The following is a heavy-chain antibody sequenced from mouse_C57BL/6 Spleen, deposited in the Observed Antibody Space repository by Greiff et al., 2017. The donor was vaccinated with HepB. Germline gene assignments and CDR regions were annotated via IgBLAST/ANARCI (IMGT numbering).Heavy chain of an antibody. CDR2: IDPNSGGT. D-gene: IGHD1-1*01. CDR3: ARSYGSSYDV. Sequence: VQLQQSGAELVKPGASVKLSCKASGYTFTSYWMHWVKQRPGRGLEWIRRIDPNSGGTKYNEKFKSKATLTVDKPSSTAYMQLSSLTSEDSAVYYCARSYGSSYDVWGTGTTVTVSS. V-gene: IGHV1-72*01. CDR1: GYTFTSYW. J-gene: IGHJ1*03.